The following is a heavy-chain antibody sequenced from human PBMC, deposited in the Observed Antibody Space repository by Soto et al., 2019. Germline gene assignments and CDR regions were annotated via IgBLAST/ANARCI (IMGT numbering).Heavy chain of an antibody. CDR2: IIPIFGTA. CDR1: GGTLSSYA. CDR3: ARGYSYGSGFYYYYGMDV. J-gene: IGHJ6*02. D-gene: IGHD5-18*01. Sequence: ASVKVSCKASGGTLSSYAISWVRQAPGQGLEWMGGIIPIFGTANYAQKFQGRVTITADESTSTAYMELSSLRSEDTAVYYCARGYSYGSGFYYYYGMDVWGQGTTVTVSS. V-gene: IGHV1-69*13.